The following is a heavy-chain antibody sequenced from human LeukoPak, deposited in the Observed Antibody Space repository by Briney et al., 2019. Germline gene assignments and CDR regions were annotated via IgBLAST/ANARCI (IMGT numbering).Heavy chain of an antibody. D-gene: IGHD3-3*01. CDR1: GYTFTGYY. CDR2: INPNSGGT. V-gene: IGHV1-2*02. Sequence: ASVKVSCKASGYTFTGYYMHWVRQAPGQGLEWMGWINPNSGGTNYAQKFQGRVTMTRDTSISTAYMELSRLRSDDTAVYYCARHDFWSGYYSDYWGQGTLVTVSS. J-gene: IGHJ4*02. CDR3: ARHDFWSGYYSDY.